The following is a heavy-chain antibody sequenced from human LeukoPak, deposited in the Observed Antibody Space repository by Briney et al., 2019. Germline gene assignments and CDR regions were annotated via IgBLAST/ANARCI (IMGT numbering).Heavy chain of an antibody. V-gene: IGHV3-7*01. J-gene: IGHJ5*02. CDR2: IKQDGNEK. Sequence: GGALRLSCAASGFRFNTYWMSWVRQAPGKGLEWVANIKQDGNEKYYADSVKGRFTISRDNGKNSLDLQMNSLRADDTAVYYCARAVAGTRGGFDPWGQGTLVTVSS. CDR1: GFRFNTYW. CDR3: ARAVAGTRGGFDP. D-gene: IGHD6-19*01.